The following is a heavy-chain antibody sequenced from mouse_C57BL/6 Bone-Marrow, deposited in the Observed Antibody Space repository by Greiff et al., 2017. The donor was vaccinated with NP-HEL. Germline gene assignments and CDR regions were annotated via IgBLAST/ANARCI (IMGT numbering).Heavy chain of an antibody. J-gene: IGHJ4*01. V-gene: IGHV14-3*01. CDR3: ARERVIYYGTTGGAMDY. Sequence: VHVKQSVAELVRPGASVKLSCTASGFNIKNTYMHWVKQRPEQGLEWIGRIDPANGNTKYAPKFQGKATITADTSSNTAYLQLSSLTSEDTAIYYCARERVIYYGTTGGAMDYWGQGTSVTVSS. CDR1: GFNIKNTY. CDR2: IDPANGNT. D-gene: IGHD2-1*01.